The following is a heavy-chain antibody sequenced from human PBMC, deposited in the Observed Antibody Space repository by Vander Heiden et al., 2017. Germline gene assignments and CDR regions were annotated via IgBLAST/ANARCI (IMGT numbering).Heavy chain of an antibody. CDR2: INSDGSST. D-gene: IGHD6-19*01. CDR3: ARGQGGSGWYWNYYYGMDV. J-gene: IGHJ6*02. V-gene: IGHV3-74*01. CDR1: GFTFSSYW. Sequence: EVQLVESGGGLVQPGGSLRLYCAASGFTFSSYWMHWVRQAPGKGLVWVSRINSDGSSTSYADSVKGRFTISRDNAKNTLYLQMNSLRAEDTAVYYCARGQGGSGWYWNYYYGMDVWGQGTTVTVSS.